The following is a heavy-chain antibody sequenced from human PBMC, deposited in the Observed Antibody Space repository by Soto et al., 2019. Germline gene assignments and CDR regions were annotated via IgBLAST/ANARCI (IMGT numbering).Heavy chain of an antibody. Sequence: GGSLRLSCAASGFTFSSYGMHWVRQAPGKGLEWVAVIWYDGSNKYYADSVKGRFTISRDNSKNTLYLQMNSLRAEDTAVYYRARGGEYSLYYYYYMDVWGKGTTVTVSS. CDR1: GFTFSSYG. CDR2: IWYDGSNK. CDR3: ARGGEYSLYYYYYMDV. J-gene: IGHJ6*03. D-gene: IGHD3-10*01. V-gene: IGHV3-33*01.